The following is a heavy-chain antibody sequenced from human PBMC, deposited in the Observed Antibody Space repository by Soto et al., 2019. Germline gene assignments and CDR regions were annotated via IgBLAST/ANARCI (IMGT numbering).Heavy chain of an antibody. V-gene: IGHV3-53*01. D-gene: IGHD6-19*01. CDR3: AREFSVAGTFDY. CDR1: GFTVRSNY. Sequence: GGSLRLCCAASGFTVRSNYMSRVRQAPGKGLEWVSVIYSGGSTYYADSVKGRFTISRDNSKNTLYLQMNSLRAEDTAVYYCAREFSVAGTFDYWGQGTLVTVSS. J-gene: IGHJ4*02. CDR2: IYSGGST.